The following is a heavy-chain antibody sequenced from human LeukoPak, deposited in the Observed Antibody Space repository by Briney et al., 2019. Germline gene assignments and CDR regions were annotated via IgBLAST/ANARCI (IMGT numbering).Heavy chain of an antibody. CDR3: ARGAYYYMDV. V-gene: IGHV1-69*02. J-gene: IGHJ6*03. CDR1: GCTFSSYT. CDR2: IIPSLGIA. Sequence: ASVKLSCTASGCTFSSYTISWVRQAPGQGLEWMGRIIPSLGIAYYAQTFQGRVTITADNSTSTAYLQMSSLRSEDTAVYYCARGAYYYMDVWGKGTTVTVSS.